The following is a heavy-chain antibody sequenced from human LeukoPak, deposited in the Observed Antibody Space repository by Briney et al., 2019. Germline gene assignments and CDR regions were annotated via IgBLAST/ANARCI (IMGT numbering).Heavy chain of an antibody. D-gene: IGHD2/OR15-2a*01. Sequence: SESLSLTCTVSGGSISSSSYYWGWIRQPPGKGLEWIGTIYYSGSTYYNPSLQSRVTISVDTSKNQFSLKLYSVTAADTAVYYCARHAFSNRYFDWGQGTLVTVSS. V-gene: IGHV4-39*01. CDR1: GGSISSSSYY. CDR2: IYYSGST. CDR3: ARHAFSNRYFD. J-gene: IGHJ4*02.